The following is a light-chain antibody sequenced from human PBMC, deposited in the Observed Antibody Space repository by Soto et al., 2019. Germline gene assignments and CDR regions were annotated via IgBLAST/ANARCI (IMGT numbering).Light chain of an antibody. Sequence: EIVLTQSPGTLSLSPGERATPSCRASQSVSSSLAWYQQKPGQAPRLLIYGASNGAAGIPARFSGTGSGTGFTLTISSLEPDDFAVYYCQQRYNWPLTFGGGTKVDIK. CDR1: QSVSSS. CDR3: QQRYNWPLT. CDR2: GAS. V-gene: IGKV3-11*01. J-gene: IGKJ4*01.